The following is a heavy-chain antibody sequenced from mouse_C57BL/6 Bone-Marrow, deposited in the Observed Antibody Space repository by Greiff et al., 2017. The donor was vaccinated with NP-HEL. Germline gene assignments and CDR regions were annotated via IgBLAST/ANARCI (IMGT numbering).Heavy chain of an antibody. CDR2: IDPEDGAT. D-gene: IGHD2-5*01. J-gene: IGHJ1*03. CDR3: ARDYSNLHWYFDV. CDR1: GFTITDYY. V-gene: IGHV14-2*01. Sequence: VQLQQSGAELVKPGASVKLSCTASGFTITDYYMHWVKQRTEQGLEWIGRIDPEDGATKYAPKFQGKATITADPSSNTAYLQISSLTSEDTAVYYCARDYSNLHWYFDVGGTGTTVTVSS.